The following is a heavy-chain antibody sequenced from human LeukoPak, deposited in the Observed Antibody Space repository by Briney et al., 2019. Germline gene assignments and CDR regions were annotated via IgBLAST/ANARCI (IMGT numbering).Heavy chain of an antibody. CDR3: IVFGDSNH. Sequence: GGSLRLSCAASGFTGNNNYMSWVRQAPGKGLEWVSAIHSSGGTYYADSVKGRFTISSDTSKNTLYLQINSLRVEDTAVYYCIVFGDSNHWGQGTLVTVSS. J-gene: IGHJ5*02. CDR1: GFTGNNNY. V-gene: IGHV3-53*01. D-gene: IGHD4-17*01. CDR2: IHSSGGT.